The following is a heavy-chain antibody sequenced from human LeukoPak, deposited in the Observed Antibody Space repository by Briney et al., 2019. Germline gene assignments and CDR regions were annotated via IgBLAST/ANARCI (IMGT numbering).Heavy chain of an antibody. CDR2: INSDGSST. D-gene: IGHD3-3*01. V-gene: IGHV3-74*01. Sequence: PGGSLRLSCAASGFTFSSYWMHWVRQAPGKGLVWVSRINSDGSSTSHADSVKGRFTISRDNAKNTLYLQMNSLRAEDTAVYYCARANFVSGIDYWGQGTLVTVSS. CDR1: GFTFSSYW. CDR3: ARANFVSGIDY. J-gene: IGHJ4*02.